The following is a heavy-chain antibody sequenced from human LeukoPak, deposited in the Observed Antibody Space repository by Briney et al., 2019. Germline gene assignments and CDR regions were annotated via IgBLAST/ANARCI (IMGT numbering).Heavy chain of an antibody. CDR3: ARGWELLRAFDI. V-gene: IGHV4-39*01. Sequence: SETLSLTYTVSGGSISSSSYYWGWIRQPPGKGLEWIGSIYYSGSTYYNPSLKSLVTISVDTSKNQFSLKLSSVTAADTAVYYCARGWELLRAFDIWGQGTMVTVSS. J-gene: IGHJ3*02. CDR2: IYYSGST. CDR1: GGSISSSSYY. D-gene: IGHD1-26*01.